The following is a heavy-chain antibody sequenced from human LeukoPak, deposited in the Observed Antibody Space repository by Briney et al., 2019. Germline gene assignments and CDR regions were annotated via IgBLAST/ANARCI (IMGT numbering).Heavy chain of an antibody. J-gene: IGHJ4*02. Sequence: PGGSLRLSCAASGFTFSSYAMSWVRQAPGKGLEWVSTISSSGGNTYYADPVKGRFTISRDNSKNTLYLQMNSLRAEDTAVYYCAKELDYDSDWGQGTLVTVSS. CDR1: GFTFSSYA. CDR2: ISSSGGNT. V-gene: IGHV3-23*01. D-gene: IGHD3-3*01. CDR3: AKELDYDSD.